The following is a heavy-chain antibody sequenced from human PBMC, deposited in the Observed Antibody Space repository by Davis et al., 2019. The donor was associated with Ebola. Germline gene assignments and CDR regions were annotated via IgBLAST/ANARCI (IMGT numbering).Heavy chain of an antibody. D-gene: IGHD2-2*01. CDR3: ARGRRVCSSTSCYSYYYYGMDV. J-gene: IGHJ6*02. Sequence: GSLRLSCAVYGGSFSTYYWSWIRQPPGKGLEWIGEINHSGSTNYNPSLKSRVTISVDTSKNQFSLKLSSVTAADTAVYYCARGRRVCSSTSCYSYYYYGMDVWGQGTTVTVSS. CDR1: GGSFSTYY. CDR2: INHSGST. V-gene: IGHV4-34*01.